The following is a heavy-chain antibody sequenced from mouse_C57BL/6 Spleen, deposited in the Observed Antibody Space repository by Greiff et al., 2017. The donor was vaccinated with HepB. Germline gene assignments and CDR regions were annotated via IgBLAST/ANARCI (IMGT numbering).Heavy chain of an antibody. V-gene: IGHV1-5*01. J-gene: IGHJ2*01. Sequence: VQLQQSGTVLARPGASVKMSCKTSGYTFTSYWMHWVKQRPGQGLEWIGAIYPGNSDTSYNQKFKGKAKLTAVTSASTAYMELSSLTNEDSAVYYCTRSGSHICSSYGYFDYWGQGTTLTVSS. CDR3: TRSGSHICSSYGYFDY. CDR1: GYTFTSYW. D-gene: IGHD1-1*01. CDR2: IYPGNSDT.